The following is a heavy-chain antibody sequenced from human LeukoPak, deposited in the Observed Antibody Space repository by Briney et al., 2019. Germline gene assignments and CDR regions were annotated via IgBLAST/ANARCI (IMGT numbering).Heavy chain of an antibody. Sequence: GGSLRLSCAGSGLTFSTYVMRWVRHAPGKGLVWVSRITRDGTGTDYADSVKGRFTISRDIASNTLYLQMNSLRADDTAVYYCARAMGYGAGSYGFDIWGQGTTVTVSS. CDR2: ITRDGTGT. CDR3: ARAMGYGAGSYGFDI. V-gene: IGHV3-74*01. J-gene: IGHJ3*02. D-gene: IGHD3-10*01. CDR1: GLTFSTYV.